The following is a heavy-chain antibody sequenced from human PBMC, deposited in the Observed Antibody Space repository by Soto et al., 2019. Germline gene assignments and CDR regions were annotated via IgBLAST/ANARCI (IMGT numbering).Heavy chain of an antibody. CDR2: IYYSGST. Sequence: SETLSLTCTVSGGSISSGDYYWSWIRQPPGKGLEWIGYIYYSGSTYYNPSLKSRLSSSVDMSKNQFSLKLASVTAADTAVYFCARSQRGRTAFTFDYWGQGALVTVS. CDR3: ARSQRGRTAFTFDY. J-gene: IGHJ4*02. D-gene: IGHD3-16*01. CDR1: GGSISSGDYY. V-gene: IGHV4-30-4*02.